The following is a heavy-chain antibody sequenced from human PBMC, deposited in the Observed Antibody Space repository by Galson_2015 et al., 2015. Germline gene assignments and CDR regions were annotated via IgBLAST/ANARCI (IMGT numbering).Heavy chain of an antibody. CDR1: GVTVSSNY. V-gene: IGHV3-66*02. Sequence: ALRLCCAASGVTVSSNYMSWVRQAPGKGLECVSVIYSGGSTYYADSVKGRFTISRDNSKNTLYLQMNSLRAEDTAVYYCAGRAERYYDSSGAFDIWGQGTMVTVSS. J-gene: IGHJ3*02. D-gene: IGHD3-22*01. CDR2: IYSGGST. CDR3: AGRAERYYDSSGAFDI.